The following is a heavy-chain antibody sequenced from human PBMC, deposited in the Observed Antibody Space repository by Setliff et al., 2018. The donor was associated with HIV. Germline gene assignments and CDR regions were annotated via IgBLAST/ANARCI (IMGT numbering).Heavy chain of an antibody. J-gene: IGHJ3*02. CDR1: GYTLTELS. Sequence: APVKVSCKVSGYTLTELSRHWVRQAPGKGLEWMGGFDPEDGNTIYAQKFQGRVTMTADTSTDTAYMELSSLRSEDTAVYYCATVSHTNVAAHDAFDIWGQGTMVTVSS. V-gene: IGHV1-24*01. D-gene: IGHD6-19*01. CDR3: ATVSHTNVAAHDAFDI. CDR2: FDPEDGNT.